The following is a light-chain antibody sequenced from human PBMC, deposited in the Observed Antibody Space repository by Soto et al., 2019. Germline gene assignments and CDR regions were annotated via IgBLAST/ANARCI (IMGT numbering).Light chain of an antibody. J-gene: IGKJ4*01. V-gene: IGKV2-28*01. CDR2: LGS. Sequence: DIVMTQSPLSLPVTPGEPASISCRSSQSLLHSNGKNYLDWYLQKPGQSPQLLIYLGSNRASGGPDRFMGSGAGTDVSLKISRVEAEDVGIYYCRQGLQSPALTFGGWTKEDIE. CDR1: QSLLHSNGKNY. CDR3: RQGLQSPALT.